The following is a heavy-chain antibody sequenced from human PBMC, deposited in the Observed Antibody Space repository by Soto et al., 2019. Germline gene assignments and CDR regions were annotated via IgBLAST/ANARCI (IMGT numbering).Heavy chain of an antibody. CDR1: GFTFGSYG. CDR2: IWYDGSSE. CDR3: AIDFWVGDSKTIDI. Sequence: QVQLVESGGGVVQPGRSLRLSCAASGFTFGSYGLHWVRQAPDKGLEWMALIWYDGSSEYYTDSVKGRFTISRDNSKNTLYLQMNCLRAEDTAVYDCAIDFWVGDSKTIDIWGPGTVVIFSS. D-gene: IGHD3-10*01. V-gene: IGHV3-33*01. J-gene: IGHJ3*02.